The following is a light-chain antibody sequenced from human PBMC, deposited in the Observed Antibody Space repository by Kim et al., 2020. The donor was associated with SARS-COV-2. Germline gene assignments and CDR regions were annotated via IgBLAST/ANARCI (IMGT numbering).Light chain of an antibody. J-gene: IGLJ3*02. CDR3: SSFVLSSSSPNWV. V-gene: IGLV2-23*02. CDR2: EVT. CDR1: SSDAGCYNF. Sequence: QSALTQPASVSGSPGQSITISCAGSSSDAGCYNFVSWYQQYPGKAPKLMIYEVTKRPSGVSNRFSGSKSGNTASLTISGLQAEDEADYYCSSFVLSSSSPNWVFGGGTKVTVL.